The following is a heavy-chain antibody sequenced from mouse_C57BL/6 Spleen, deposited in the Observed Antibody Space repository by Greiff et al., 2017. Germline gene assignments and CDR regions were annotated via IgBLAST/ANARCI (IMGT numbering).Heavy chain of an antibody. CDR2: ISSGGSYT. Sequence: EVQRVESGGDLVKPGGSLKLSCAASGFTFSSYGMSWVRQTPDKRLEWVATISSGGSYTYYPDSVKGRFTISRDNAKNTLYLQMSSLKSEDTAMYYCARGDLPGGFFDYWGQGTTLTVSS. V-gene: IGHV5-6*01. CDR1: GFTFSSYG. D-gene: IGHD2-1*01. CDR3: ARGDLPGGFFDY. J-gene: IGHJ2*01.